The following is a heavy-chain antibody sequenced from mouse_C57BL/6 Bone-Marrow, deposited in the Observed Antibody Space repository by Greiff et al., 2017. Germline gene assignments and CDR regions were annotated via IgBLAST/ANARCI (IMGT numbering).Heavy chain of an antibody. J-gene: IGHJ4*01. CDR2: IWTGGGT. CDR1: GFSLTSYA. V-gene: IGHV2-9-1*01. D-gene: IGHD1-1*01. CDR3: ARYDYYGKGAMDY. Sequence: QVQLKESGPGLVAPSQSLSITCTVSGFSLTSYAISCVRQPPEKGLEWLGVIWTGGGTNYNSALKSRLSISKHNSKSQVFLKMISLQTDDTARYYCARYDYYGKGAMDYWGQGTSVTVSS.